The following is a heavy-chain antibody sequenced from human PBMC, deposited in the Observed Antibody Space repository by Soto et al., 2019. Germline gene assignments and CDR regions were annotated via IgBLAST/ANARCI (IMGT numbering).Heavy chain of an antibody. J-gene: IGHJ4*02. Sequence: QVQLVESGGGVVQPGRSLRLSCAASGFTFSSYAMHWVRQAPGKGLEWVAVISYDGSNKYYADSVKGRFTISRDNAKNSLYLQMNSLRAEDTAVYYCVRNDGNYPFDYWGQGTLVTVSS. CDR1: GFTFSSYA. V-gene: IGHV3-30-3*01. D-gene: IGHD1-7*01. CDR3: VRNDGNYPFDY. CDR2: ISYDGSNK.